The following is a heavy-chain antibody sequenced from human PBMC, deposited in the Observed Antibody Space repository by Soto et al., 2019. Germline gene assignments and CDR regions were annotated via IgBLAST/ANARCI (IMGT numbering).Heavy chain of an antibody. CDR1: GYTFNSSD. Sequence: QVQLVQSGAEVKKPGASVKVSCKASGYTFNSSDINWVRQATGQGLEWMGWMNPNSGNTGYAQKFQGRITLTRSTSINTAYLELSSLSSDDSAVYYCARGASPWGQGTLVTVSS. CDR3: ARGASP. CDR2: MNPNSGNT. V-gene: IGHV1-8*01. J-gene: IGHJ5*02.